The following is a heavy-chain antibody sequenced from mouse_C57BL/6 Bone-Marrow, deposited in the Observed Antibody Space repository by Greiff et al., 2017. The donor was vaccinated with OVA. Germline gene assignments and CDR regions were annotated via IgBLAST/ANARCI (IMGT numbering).Heavy chain of an antibody. Sequence: VQLKESGPELVKPGASVKMSCKASGYTFTDYNMHWVKQSHGKSLEWIGYINPNNGGTSYNQKFKGKATLTVNKSSSTAYMELRSLTSEDSAVYYCARSYDHFDYWGQGTTLTVSS. V-gene: IGHV1-22*01. CDR1: GYTFTDYN. CDR2: INPNNGGT. D-gene: IGHD2-3*01. J-gene: IGHJ2*01. CDR3: ARSYDHFDY.